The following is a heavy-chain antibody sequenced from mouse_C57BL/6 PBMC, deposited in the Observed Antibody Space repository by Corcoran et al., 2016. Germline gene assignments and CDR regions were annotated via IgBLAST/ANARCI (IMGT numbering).Heavy chain of an antibody. CDR3: ALITTVVANAMDY. CDR2: INPNNGGT. V-gene: IGHV1-18*01. CDR1: GYTFTDYN. D-gene: IGHD1-1*01. Sequence: EVQLQQSGPELVKPGASVKIPCKASGYTFTDYNMDWVKQSHGKGLEWIGDINPNNGGTIYNQKFKGKATLTVDKSSSTAYMELRSLTSEDTAVYYCALITTVVANAMDYWGQGTSVTVSS. J-gene: IGHJ4*01.